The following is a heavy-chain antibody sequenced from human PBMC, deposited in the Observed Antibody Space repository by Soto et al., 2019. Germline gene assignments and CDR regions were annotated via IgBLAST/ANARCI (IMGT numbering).Heavy chain of an antibody. Sequence: SGPTLVHPTQTLTLTCTFSGFSLNTGGVGVGWIRQPPGKALEWLALIYWDDDKRYSPSLKSRLTITKDTSTYQVVLTMTNMDPVDTATYYCAHRVSGIAVFYLQYWGQGTLVTVSS. J-gene: IGHJ1*01. V-gene: IGHV2-5*02. CDR1: GFSLNTGGVG. CDR3: AHRVSGIAVFYLQY. CDR2: IYWDDDK. D-gene: IGHD6-19*01.